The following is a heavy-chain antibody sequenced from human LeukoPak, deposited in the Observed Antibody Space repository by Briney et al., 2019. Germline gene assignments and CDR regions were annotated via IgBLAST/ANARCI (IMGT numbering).Heavy chain of an antibody. D-gene: IGHD3-10*01. CDR3: AGLYGSGSYYGY. CDR2: ISSGSSFM. CDR1: GFTFSRYS. V-gene: IGHV3-21*01. Sequence: GGSLRLSCAASGFTFSRYSMNWVRQAPGKGLEWVSSISSGSSFMYYADSVKGRFTISRDNAKNSLYLQMNSLRAEDTAVYYCAGLYGSGSYYGYWGQGTLVTVSS. J-gene: IGHJ4*02.